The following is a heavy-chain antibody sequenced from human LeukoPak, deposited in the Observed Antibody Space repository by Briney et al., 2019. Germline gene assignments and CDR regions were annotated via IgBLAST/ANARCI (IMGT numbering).Heavy chain of an antibody. D-gene: IGHD6-6*01. J-gene: IGHJ4*02. CDR1: GGSFSGYN. V-gene: IGHV4-34*01. CDR3: AREARGYSSSYRYFDY. CDR2: INHSGST. Sequence: PSETLSLTCAVYGGSFSGYNWSWIRQPPGKGLEWIGEINHSGSTNYNPSLKSRVTISVDTSKNQFSLKLSSVTAADTAVYYCAREARGYSSSYRYFDYWGQGTLVTVSS.